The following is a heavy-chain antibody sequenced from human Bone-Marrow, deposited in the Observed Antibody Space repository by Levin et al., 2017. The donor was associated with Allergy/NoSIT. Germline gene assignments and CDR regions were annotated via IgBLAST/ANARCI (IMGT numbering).Heavy chain of an antibody. CDR3: ARTTLYSDGWYFDL. D-gene: IGHD5-24*01. Sequence: PSETLSLTCAVSGQSISSSNWWGWIRQSPGKGLEWIGYILYSGSTNYNPSLKSRVTMSVDTSKNQFSLKMTSVTAVDAAVYYCARTTLYSDGWYFDLWGRGTLITVSS. CDR1: GQSISSSNW. V-gene: IGHV4-28*01. J-gene: IGHJ2*01. CDR2: ILYSGST.